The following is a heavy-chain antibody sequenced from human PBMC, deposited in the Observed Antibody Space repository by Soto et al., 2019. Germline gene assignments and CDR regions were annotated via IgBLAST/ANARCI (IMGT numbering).Heavy chain of an antibody. D-gene: IGHD2-2*02. CDR3: TSDSYIPIVTVCFDY. CDR2: IKSKTDGGTT. Sequence: GGSLRLSCAASGFTFSNAWINWVRQAPGKGLEWVGRIKSKTDGGTTDFAATVKGRFAISRDDSKNMVYLQMNSLKTEDTAVYYCTSDSYIPIVTVCFDYWGHGTLVTVSS. V-gene: IGHV3-15*07. J-gene: IGHJ4*01. CDR1: GFTFSNAW.